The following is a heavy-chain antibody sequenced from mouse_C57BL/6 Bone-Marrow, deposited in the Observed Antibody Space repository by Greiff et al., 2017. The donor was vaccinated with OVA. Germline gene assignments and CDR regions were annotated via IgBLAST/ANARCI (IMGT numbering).Heavy chain of an antibody. CDR1: GYSITSGYD. CDR3: ASNGYYGSSYWFAY. J-gene: IGHJ3*01. D-gene: IGHD1-1*01. CDR2: ISYSGST. Sequence: EVKLMESGPGMVKPSQSLSLTCTVTGYSITSGYDWHWIRHFPGNKLEWMGYISYSGSTNYNPSLKSRISITHDTSKNHFFLKLNSVTTEDTATYYCASNGYYGSSYWFAYWGQGTLVTVSA. V-gene: IGHV3-1*01.